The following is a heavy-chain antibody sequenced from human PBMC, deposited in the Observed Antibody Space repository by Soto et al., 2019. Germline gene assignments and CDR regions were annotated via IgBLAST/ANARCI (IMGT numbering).Heavy chain of an antibody. V-gene: IGHV3-21*01. CDR1: GFTFSSYS. Sequence: EVQLVESGGGLVKPGGSLRLSCAASGFTFSSYSMNWVRQAPGKGLEWVSSISSSSSYIYYADSVKGRFTISRDNAKNSLYLQMNSLRAEDTAVYYCARFGQTPPDYYYYYMDVWGKGTTVTVSS. J-gene: IGHJ6*03. D-gene: IGHD2-2*01. CDR2: ISSSSSYI. CDR3: ARFGQTPPDYYYYYMDV.